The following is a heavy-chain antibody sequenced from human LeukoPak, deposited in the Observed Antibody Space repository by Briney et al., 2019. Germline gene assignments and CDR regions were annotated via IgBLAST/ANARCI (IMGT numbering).Heavy chain of an antibody. Sequence: GGSLRLSCAASGFTFSSYDMHWVRQATGKGLEWVSAIGTAGDTYYPGSVKGRFTISRENAKNSLYLQMNSLRAEDTAVYYCAKGTGVAGYYYYYYMDVWGKGTTVTVSS. V-gene: IGHV3-13*01. CDR3: AKGTGVAGYYYYYYMDV. D-gene: IGHD6-19*01. CDR2: IGTAGDT. CDR1: GFTFSSYD. J-gene: IGHJ6*03.